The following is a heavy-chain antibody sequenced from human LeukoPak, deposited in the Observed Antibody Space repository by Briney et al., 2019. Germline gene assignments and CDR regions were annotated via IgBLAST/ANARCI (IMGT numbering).Heavy chain of an antibody. CDR1: GGSFSGYY. V-gene: IGHV4-30-4*08. Sequence: PSETLSLTCAVYGGSFSGYYWSWIRQPPGKGLEWIGYIYYSGSTYYNPSLKSRVTISVDTSKNQFSLKLSSVTAADTAVYYCARDGPLAGMDVWGQGTTVTVSS. J-gene: IGHJ6*02. CDR3: ARDGPLAGMDV. CDR2: IYYSGST.